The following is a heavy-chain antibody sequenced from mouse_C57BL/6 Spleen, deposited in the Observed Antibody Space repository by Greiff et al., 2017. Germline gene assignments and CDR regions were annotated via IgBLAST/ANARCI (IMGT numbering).Heavy chain of an antibody. CDR3: ARHEVYYGSSSPYYAMDY. Sequence: LQESGAELVKPGASVKLSCKASGYTFTEYTIHWVKQRSGQGLEWIGWFYPGSGSIKYNEKFKDKATLTADKSSSTVYMELSRLTSEDSAVYFCARHEVYYGSSSPYYAMDYWGQGTSVTVSS. J-gene: IGHJ4*01. CDR2: FYPGSGSI. CDR1: GYTFTEYT. D-gene: IGHD1-1*01. V-gene: IGHV1-62-2*01.